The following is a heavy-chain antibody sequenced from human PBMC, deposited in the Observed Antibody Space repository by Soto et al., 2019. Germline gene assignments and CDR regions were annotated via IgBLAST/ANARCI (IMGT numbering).Heavy chain of an antibody. V-gene: IGHV4-30-4*01. CDR1: GGSISSGDYY. CDR2: IYYSGST. Sequence: QVQLQESGPGLVKPSQTLSLTCTVSGGSISSGDYYWSWIRQPPRKGLEWIGYIYYSGSTYYNPSLKSRVTISVDTSKNQFSLKLSSVTAADTAVDYCARAWQYQLLELDYWGQGPLVTVSS. CDR3: ARAWQYQLLELDY. J-gene: IGHJ4*02. D-gene: IGHD2-2*01.